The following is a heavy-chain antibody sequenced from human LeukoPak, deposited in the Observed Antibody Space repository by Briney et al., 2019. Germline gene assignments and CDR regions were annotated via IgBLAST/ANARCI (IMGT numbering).Heavy chain of an antibody. CDR1: GASISNGYY. CDR2: VYYGGST. CDR3: ARHTTAVPDPRPFFDY. J-gene: IGHJ4*02. D-gene: IGHD6-19*01. V-gene: IGHV4-39*01. Sequence: PSETLSLTCSVSGASISNGYYWAWIRQPPGKGLEWIGSVYYGGSTYYNPSLQSLLTMSVATSRNQFSLELTSVTASDTAVYYCARHTTAVPDPRPFFDYWGQGMLVTVSS.